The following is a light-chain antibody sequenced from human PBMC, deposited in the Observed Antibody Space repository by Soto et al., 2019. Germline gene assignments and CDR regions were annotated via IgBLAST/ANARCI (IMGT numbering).Light chain of an antibody. CDR3: QQYNSYPWT. CDR2: KAS. V-gene: IGKV1-5*03. CDR1: QIINIL. Sequence: IHMTQPPSTLSSSVGDRGTFTFLASQIINILFALYQQKPVKAPRLLIYKASTLEVGVPSRFSGSGSGTEFTLTISTLQPSDFATYYCQQYNSYPWTFGQGTKVDIK. J-gene: IGKJ1*01.